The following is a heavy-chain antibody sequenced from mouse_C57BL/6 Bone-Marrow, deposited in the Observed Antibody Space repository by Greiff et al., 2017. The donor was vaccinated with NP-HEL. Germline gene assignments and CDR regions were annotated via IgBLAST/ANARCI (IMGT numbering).Heavy chain of an antibody. D-gene: IGHD1-1*01. CDR3: ARQLLLAWFAY. Sequence: EVQVVESGGDLVKPGGSLKLSCAASGFTFSSYGMSWVRQTPDKRLEWVATISRGGSYTYYPDSVKGRFTISIDNAKNTLYLQMSSLKSEDTAMYYCARQLLLAWFAYWGQGTLVTVSA. CDR1: GFTFSSYG. J-gene: IGHJ3*01. CDR2: ISRGGSYT. V-gene: IGHV5-6*01.